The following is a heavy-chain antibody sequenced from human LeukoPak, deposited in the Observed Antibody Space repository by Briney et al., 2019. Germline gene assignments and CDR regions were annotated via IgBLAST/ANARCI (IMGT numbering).Heavy chain of an antibody. V-gene: IGHV3-53*01. D-gene: IGHD3-10*01. Sequence: GGSLRLSCAASGFTVSSNYMSWVRQAPGKGLEFVSVLYHDGGTYSADSVKGRFTISRDNSKNTLYLQMNSLRVEDTAVYYCVHGWASYGSGSSEFFVYWGQGSLVTVSS. J-gene: IGHJ4*02. CDR1: GFTVSSNY. CDR3: VHGWASYGSGSSEFFVY. CDR2: LYHDGGT.